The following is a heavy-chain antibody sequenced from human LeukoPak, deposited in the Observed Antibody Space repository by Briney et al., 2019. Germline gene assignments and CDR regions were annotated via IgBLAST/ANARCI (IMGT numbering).Heavy chain of an antibody. CDR3: ARDILSGSYSI. V-gene: IGHV3-53*01. D-gene: IGHD1-26*01. Sequence: GGSLRLSCAASGFTVSSNYMSWVRQAPGKGLEWVSVIYSGSSTYYADSVKGRFTISRDNSKNTLYLQMNSLRAEDTAVYYCARDILSGSYSIWGQGTMVTVSS. J-gene: IGHJ3*02. CDR2: IYSGSST. CDR1: GFTVSSNY.